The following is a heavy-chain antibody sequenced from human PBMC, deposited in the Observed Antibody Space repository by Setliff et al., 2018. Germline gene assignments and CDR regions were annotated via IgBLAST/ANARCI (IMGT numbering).Heavy chain of an antibody. Sequence: ASVKVSCKASGYTFTSYYMHWVRQAPGQGLEWMGIINPSGGSTSYAQKFQGRVTMTRDTSTSTVYMELSSLRSEDTAVYYCAKDRDIGVATHAMDVWGQGTTVTVSS. V-gene: IGHV1-46*01. CDR2: INPSGGST. D-gene: IGHD2-15*01. CDR1: GYTFTSYY. J-gene: IGHJ6*02. CDR3: AKDRDIGVATHAMDV.